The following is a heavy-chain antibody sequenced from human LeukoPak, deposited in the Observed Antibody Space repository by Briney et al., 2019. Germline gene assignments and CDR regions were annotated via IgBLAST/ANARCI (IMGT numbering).Heavy chain of an antibody. CDR1: GFTFSSYW. V-gene: IGHV3-74*01. CDR3: ARVRDTASNAPFDH. J-gene: IGHJ5*02. Sequence: GGSLRLSCAASGFTFSSYWMHWVRQAPGKGLVWVSRINSDGSSTSYADSVKGRFTISRDNAKNTLYLQMNSLRAEDTAVYYCARVRDTASNAPFDHWGQGTLVTVSS. CDR2: INSDGSST.